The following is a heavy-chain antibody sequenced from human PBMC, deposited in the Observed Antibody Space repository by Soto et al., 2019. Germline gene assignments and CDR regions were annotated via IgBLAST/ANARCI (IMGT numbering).Heavy chain of an antibody. CDR3: ARDRGRSSWYGMAV. D-gene: IGHD6-13*01. CDR1: GFTFSSYG. J-gene: IGHJ6*02. Sequence: QVQLVESGGGVVQPGRSLRLSCAASGFTFSSYGMHWVRQAPGKGLEWVAVIWYDGSNKYYADSVKGRFTISRDNSKNTLYVKRNGRRAEDTAVYYCARDRGRSSWYGMAVWGQGTTVTVSS. CDR2: IWYDGSNK. V-gene: IGHV3-33*01.